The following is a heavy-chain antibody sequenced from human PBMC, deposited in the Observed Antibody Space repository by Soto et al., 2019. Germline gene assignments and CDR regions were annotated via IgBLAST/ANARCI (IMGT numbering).Heavy chain of an antibody. CDR3: ARNRISNGYFDY. D-gene: IGHD2-8*01. V-gene: IGHV3-53*01. CDR1: VFTVSNNY. CDR2: IYSGGST. Sequence: WWSLRLSCSASVFTVSNNYMSWVRQAPGKGLEWVSVIYSGGSTYYADSVKGRFTISRDNSKNTLHLQMNSLRAEDTAMYYCARNRISNGYFDYWGQGTLV. J-gene: IGHJ4*02.